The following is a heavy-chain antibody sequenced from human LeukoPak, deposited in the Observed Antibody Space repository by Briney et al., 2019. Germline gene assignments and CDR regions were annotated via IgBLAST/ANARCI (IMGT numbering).Heavy chain of an antibody. CDR2: IYDSGNT. V-gene: IGHV4-30-4*01. CDR3: ARDQGYYFDY. J-gene: IGHJ4*02. CDR1: GGSISSGDYY. Sequence: SETLSLTCTVTGGSISSGDYYWSWIRQPPGKGLEWIGYIYDSGNTYYNASLRGRVTISVDTSKNQLSLKLSSVTAADTAVYYCARDQGYYFDYWGQGTLVTVSS.